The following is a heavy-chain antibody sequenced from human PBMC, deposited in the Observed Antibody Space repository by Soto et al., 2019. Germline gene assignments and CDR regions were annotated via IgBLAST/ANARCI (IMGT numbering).Heavy chain of an antibody. CDR2: ISGSGGST. V-gene: IGHV3-23*01. CDR3: AKDLPRGYYGSGSYYKAPSRTSKPKPPDY. Sequence: GGSLRLSCAASGFTFSSYAMSWVRQAPGKGLEWVSAISGSGGSTYYADSVKGRFTISRDNSKNTLYLQMNSLRAEDTAVYYCAKDLPRGYYGSGSYYKAPSRTSKPKPPDYWGQGTLVTVSS. CDR1: GFTFSSYA. D-gene: IGHD3-10*01. J-gene: IGHJ4*02.